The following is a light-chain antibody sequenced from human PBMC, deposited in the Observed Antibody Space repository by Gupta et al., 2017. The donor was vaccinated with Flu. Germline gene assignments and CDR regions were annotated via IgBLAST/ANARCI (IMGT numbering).Light chain of an antibody. Sequence: QSALTQTRSVSGSPGQSVAISCTGTSSDVGGYNYVSWYQQHPGKAPKLMIYDFSQRPSGVPDRFSGSKSGNTASLTISGLQSEHEADYYCCSYAGSSTLVFGGGTKLTVL. CDR1: SSDVGGYNY. CDR3: CSYAGSSTLV. J-gene: IGLJ2*01. V-gene: IGLV2-11*01. CDR2: DFS.